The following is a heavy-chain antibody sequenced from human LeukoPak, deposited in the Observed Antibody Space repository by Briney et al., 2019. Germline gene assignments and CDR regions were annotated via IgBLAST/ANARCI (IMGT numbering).Heavy chain of an antibody. CDR1: GFTFSSYW. D-gene: IGHD1-26*01. Sequence: GGSLRLSCAASGFTFSSYWMNWVRQAPGKGLVWVSRIASDGSSTTYADSVKGRFSISRDNAKNTLYLQMNSLRPEDTAMYYCARTAHFYSNGFDIWGQGTMVTVSS. CDR2: IASDGSST. J-gene: IGHJ3*02. V-gene: IGHV3-74*01. CDR3: ARTAHFYSNGFDI.